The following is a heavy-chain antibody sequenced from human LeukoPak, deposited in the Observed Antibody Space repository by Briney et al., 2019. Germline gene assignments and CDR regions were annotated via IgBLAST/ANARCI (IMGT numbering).Heavy chain of an antibody. CDR1: GFTFSSYG. V-gene: IGHV3-30*02. Sequence: GGSLRLSSAASGFTFSSYGMHWVRQAPGKGLEWVAFIRYDGSNKYYADSVKGRFTISRDNSKNSLYLQMNSLRAEDTAVYYCASEDQTVWNYWGQGTLVTVSS. D-gene: IGHD4-17*01. J-gene: IGHJ4*02. CDR2: IRYDGSNK. CDR3: ASEDQTVWNY.